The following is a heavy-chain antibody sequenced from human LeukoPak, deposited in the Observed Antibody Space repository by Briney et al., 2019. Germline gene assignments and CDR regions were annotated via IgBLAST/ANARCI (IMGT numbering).Heavy chain of an antibody. D-gene: IGHD2-2*03. Sequence: SETLSLTCTVSGGSISSYYWSWIRQPAGKGLEWIGRIYTSGSTNYNPSLKSRVTMSVDTSKNQFSLKLSSVTAADTAVYYCARDQWITVKGPWFDPWGQGTLVTVSS. CDR1: GGSISSYY. CDR2: IYTSGST. V-gene: IGHV4-4*07. J-gene: IGHJ5*02. CDR3: ARDQWITVKGPWFDP.